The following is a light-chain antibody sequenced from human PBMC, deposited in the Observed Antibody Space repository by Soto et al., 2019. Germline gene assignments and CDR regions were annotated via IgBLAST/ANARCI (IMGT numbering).Light chain of an antibody. CDR2: DVS. J-gene: IGLJ1*01. Sequence: QSALTQPASVSGSPGLSIAISCTGTSRDVGGYNSVSWYQQQPGKVPKLMIYDVSNRPSGVSNRFSGSKSGNTASLTISGLQAEDEVDYYCSSYLTGGPDVFGTGTKVTVL. V-gene: IGLV2-14*01. CDR3: SSYLTGGPDV. CDR1: SRDVGGYNS.